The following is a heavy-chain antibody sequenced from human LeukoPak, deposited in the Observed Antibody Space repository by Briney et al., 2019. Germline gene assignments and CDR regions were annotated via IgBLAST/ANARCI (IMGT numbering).Heavy chain of an antibody. Sequence: GSLRLSCAASGLTFSSYAMSWVRQAPGKGLEWIGEIYHSGSTNYNPSLKSRVTMSLDKSKNQFSLKLSSVTAADTAVYYCARNGGNSDFDYWGQGTLVTVSS. CDR1: GLTFSSYAM. V-gene: IGHV4-4*02. D-gene: IGHD4-23*01. CDR2: IYHSGST. J-gene: IGHJ4*02. CDR3: ARNGGNSDFDY.